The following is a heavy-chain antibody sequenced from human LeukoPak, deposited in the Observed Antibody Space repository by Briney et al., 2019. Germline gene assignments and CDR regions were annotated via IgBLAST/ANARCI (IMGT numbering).Heavy chain of an antibody. D-gene: IGHD2-2*01. V-gene: IGHV1-69*13. CDR2: IIPIFGTA. CDR3: ARVVVVVPAAMEGWFDP. CDR1: GGTFSSYA. Sequence: SVKASCKASGGTFSSYAISWVRQAPGQGLEWMGGIIPIFGTANYAQKFQGRVTITADESTSTAYMELSSLRSEDTAVYYCARVVVVVPAAMEGWFDPWGQGTLVTVSS. J-gene: IGHJ5*02.